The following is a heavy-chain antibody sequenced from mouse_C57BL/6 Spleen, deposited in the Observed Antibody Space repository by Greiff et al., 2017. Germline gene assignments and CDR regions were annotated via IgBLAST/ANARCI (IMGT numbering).Heavy chain of an antibody. V-gene: IGHV1-15*01. CDR1: GYTFTDYE. CDR3: TRAWYPLDY. Sequence: QVQLKESGAELVRPGASVTLSCKASGYTFTDYEMHWVKQTPVHGLEWIGAIDPETGGTAYNQKFKGKAILTADKSSSTAYMELRSLTSEDSAVYYCTRAWYPLDYWGQGTTLTVSS. J-gene: IGHJ2*01. D-gene: IGHD1-1*02. CDR2: IDPETGGT.